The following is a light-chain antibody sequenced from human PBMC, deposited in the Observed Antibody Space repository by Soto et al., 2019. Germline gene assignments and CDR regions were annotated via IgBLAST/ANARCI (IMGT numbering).Light chain of an antibody. Sequence: DIHMTQSPATLSASVGDRVTITCRASQRISTWLAWYQQKPGKAPKLLIYLASSLESGVPSRFSGSGSGTEFTLTISSLQPDDFATYHWQLYTTYSCTFGPGTKVDIK. V-gene: IGKV1-5*03. J-gene: IGKJ3*01. CDR1: QRISTW. CDR3: QLYTTYSCT. CDR2: LAS.